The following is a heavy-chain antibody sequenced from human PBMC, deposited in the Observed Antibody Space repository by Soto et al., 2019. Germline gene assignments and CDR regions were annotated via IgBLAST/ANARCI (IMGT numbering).Heavy chain of an antibody. D-gene: IGHD1-20*01. CDR2: ISWNSGSI. J-gene: IGHJ3*02. CDR1: GFTFDDYA. V-gene: IGHV3-9*01. Sequence: GGSLRLSCAASGFTFDDYAMHWVRQAPGKGLEWVSGISWNSGSIGCADSVKGRFTISRDNAKNSLYLQMNSLRAEDTALYYCAKDIGPGNWNDVWTDAFDIWGQGTMVTVS. CDR3: AKDIGPGNWNDVWTDAFDI.